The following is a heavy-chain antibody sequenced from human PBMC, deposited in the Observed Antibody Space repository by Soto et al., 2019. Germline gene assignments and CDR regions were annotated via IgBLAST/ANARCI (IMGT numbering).Heavy chain of an antibody. D-gene: IGHD6-6*01. V-gene: IGHV1-18*01. CDR3: AMALLYSSSSNEYYNWFDP. J-gene: IGHJ5*02. Sequence: QVHLVQSGAEVKKPGASVKVSCKASGYIFISYGISWVRQAPGQGLEWMGWINTYNGNTKYAQKFQGRVTMTTDTSTSTADMELRSLRSDDTAVYYCAMALLYSSSSNEYYNWFDPWGQGTLVTVSS. CDR2: INTYNGNT. CDR1: GYIFISYG.